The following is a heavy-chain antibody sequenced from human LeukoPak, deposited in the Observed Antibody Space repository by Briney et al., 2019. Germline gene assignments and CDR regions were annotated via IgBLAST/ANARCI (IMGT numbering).Heavy chain of an antibody. CDR2: INPNSGGT. J-gene: IGHJ4*02. CDR3: ARETTVGATLSYYFDY. CDR1: GYTFTGYY. D-gene: IGHD1-26*01. V-gene: IGHV1-2*02. Sequence: ASVKVSCKASGYTFTGYYMHWVRQAPGQGLEWMGWINPNSGGTNYAQKFQGRVTMTRDTSISTAYMELSRLRSDDTAVYYCARETTVGATLSYYFDYWGQGTLVTVSS.